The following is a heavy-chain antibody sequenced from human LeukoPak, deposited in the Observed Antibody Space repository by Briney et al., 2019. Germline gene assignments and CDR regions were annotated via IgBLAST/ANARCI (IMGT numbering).Heavy chain of an antibody. D-gene: IGHD1-1*01. Sequence: GGSLRLSCAASGFTFSSYWMSWVRQAPGKGLEWVANIKQDGSEKYYVGSVKGRFTISRDNAKNSLYLQMNSLRAEDTAVYYCARVYWNDHFDYWGQGTLVTVSS. CDR1: GFTFSSYW. CDR2: IKQDGSEK. J-gene: IGHJ4*02. CDR3: ARVYWNDHFDY. V-gene: IGHV3-7*01.